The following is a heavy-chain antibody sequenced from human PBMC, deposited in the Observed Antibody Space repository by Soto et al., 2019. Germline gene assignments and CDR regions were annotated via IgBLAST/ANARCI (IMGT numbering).Heavy chain of an antibody. CDR3: ARVVPGAEAWFGP. CDR2: ISLYSDGT. Sequence: GASVKVSCKASGYTFNSYGISWVRQAPGQPLEWLGWISLYSDGTNYAQKFQGRVSMTTDTSTTTAYMELRSLRSDDTAVYYCARVVPGAEAWFGPWGQGTLVTVSS. D-gene: IGHD2-2*01. CDR1: GYTFNSYG. J-gene: IGHJ5*02. V-gene: IGHV1-18*01.